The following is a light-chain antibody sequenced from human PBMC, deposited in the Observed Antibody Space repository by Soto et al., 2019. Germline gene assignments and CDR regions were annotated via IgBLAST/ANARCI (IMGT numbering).Light chain of an antibody. CDR2: GNS. CDR1: SSNIGAGYD. V-gene: IGLV1-40*01. CDR3: QSYDSSLNGGV. J-gene: IGLJ3*02. Sequence: QSVLTQPPSVSGAPGQRVTISCTGSSSNIGAGYDVHWYQQLPGTAPKLLIYGNSNRPSGVPDRFSGSKSGTSVSLAITGLQAEDEADYYCQSYDSSLNGGVFGGGTKVTVL.